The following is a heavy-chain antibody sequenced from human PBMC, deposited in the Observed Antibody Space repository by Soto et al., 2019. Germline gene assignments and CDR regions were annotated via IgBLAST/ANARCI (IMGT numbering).Heavy chain of an antibody. CDR3: ARGLSAGGYYYDSSGYYTDAFDI. J-gene: IGHJ3*02. D-gene: IGHD3-22*01. V-gene: IGHV3-30-3*01. CDR2: ISYDGSSK. Sequence: QVQLVESGGGVVQPGRSLRLSCAASGFTFSSYAMHWVRQAPGKGLEWVAVISYDGSSKYYADSVKGRFTSSRDNSKNTLYLQMNSLRAEDTAVYYCARGLSAGGYYYDSSGYYTDAFDIWGQGTMVTVSS. CDR1: GFTFSSYA.